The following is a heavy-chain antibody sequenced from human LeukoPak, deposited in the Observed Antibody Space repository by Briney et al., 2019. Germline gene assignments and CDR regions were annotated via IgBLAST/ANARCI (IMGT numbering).Heavy chain of an antibody. D-gene: IGHD2-15*01. CDR2: INWNGGST. CDR3: ARTRFQCSGGSCYSDY. V-gene: IGHV3-20*04. J-gene: IGHJ4*02. Sequence: GGSLRLSCAASGFTFDDYGMSWVRQAPGKGLEWVSGINWNGGSTGYADSVKGRFTISRDNAKNSLYLQMNSLRAEDTALYYCARTRFQCSGGSCYSDYWGQGTLVTVSS. CDR1: GFTFDDYG.